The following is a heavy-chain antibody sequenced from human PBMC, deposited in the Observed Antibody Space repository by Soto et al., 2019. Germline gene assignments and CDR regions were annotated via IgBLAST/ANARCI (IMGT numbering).Heavy chain of an antibody. CDR3: ARGVYADYSYNFEY. CDR1: GDSLDSGDSY. CDR2: IYHYGSN. V-gene: IGHV4-30-4*01. J-gene: IGHJ4*02. D-gene: IGHD4-17*01. Sequence: SETLSLTCTVSGDSLDSGDSYWSWIRQPPGKGLEWIGYIYHYGSNSYNPSLKSRLIISVDTSKNQFSLKVSSVTGADTAVYYCARGVYADYSYNFEYWGQGALVTVSS.